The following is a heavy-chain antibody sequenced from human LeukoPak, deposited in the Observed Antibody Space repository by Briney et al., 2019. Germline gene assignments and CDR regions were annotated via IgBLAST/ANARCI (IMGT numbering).Heavy chain of an antibody. V-gene: IGHV3-48*03. CDR2: ISASGTIT. CDR1: GFTFSSYE. J-gene: IGHJ6*03. Sequence: GGSLRLSCAASGFTFSSYEMNWVRQAPGKGLEWISYISASGTITHYADSVKGRFTISRDNAKNSLYLQMNSLRAEDTAVYYCARDPVVAAGRVFYYYYMDVWGRGTTVTVSS. D-gene: IGHD6-13*01. CDR3: ARDPVVAAGRVFYYYYMDV.